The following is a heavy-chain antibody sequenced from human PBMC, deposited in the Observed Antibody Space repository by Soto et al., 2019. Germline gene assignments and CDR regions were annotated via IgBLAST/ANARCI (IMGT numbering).Heavy chain of an antibody. V-gene: IGHV3-33*01. CDR1: GFTFSSYG. CDR3: ARDRDSSFDL. Sequence: QVQLVESGGGVVQPGRSLRLSCAASGFTFSSYGMHWVRQAPGKGLEWVAVIWYDGSNKYYADSVKGRFTISRDNSKKALYLQMNSLRAEDTAVYYCARDRDSSFDLWGRGTLVTVSS. CDR2: IWYDGSNK. J-gene: IGHJ2*01.